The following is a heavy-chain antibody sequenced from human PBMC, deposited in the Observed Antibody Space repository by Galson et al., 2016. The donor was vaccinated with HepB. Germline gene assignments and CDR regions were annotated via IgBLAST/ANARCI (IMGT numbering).Heavy chain of an antibody. CDR3: ARVRRMYYFDY. CDR1: GYTFTSYY. V-gene: IGHV1-46*01. CDR2: INPSGPTT. J-gene: IGHJ4*02. Sequence: SVKVSCKASGYTFTSYYIHWVRQAPGQGLEWMGMINPSGPTTRYADKFQGRVTMTRDTSTSTVYMELSILSSEDTAVYYCARVRRMYYFDYWGQGTLVTVSS. D-gene: IGHD2-15*01.